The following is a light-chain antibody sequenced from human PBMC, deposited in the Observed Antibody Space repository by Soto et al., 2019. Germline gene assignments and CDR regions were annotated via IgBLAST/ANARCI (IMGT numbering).Light chain of an antibody. CDR1: SSDVGGYNY. CDR2: EVS. J-gene: IGLJ2*01. CDR3: SSFAGNNNVV. Sequence: QSALTQPPSASGSPGQSVTISCTGTSSDVGGYNYVSWYQQHPGKAPKLMISEVSKRPSGVPDRFSGSKSGNTASLTVSGLQAEDAADYYCSSFAGNNNVVFGGGTKLTVL. V-gene: IGLV2-8*01.